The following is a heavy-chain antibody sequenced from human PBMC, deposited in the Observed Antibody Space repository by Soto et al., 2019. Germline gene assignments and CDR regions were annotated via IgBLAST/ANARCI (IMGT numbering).Heavy chain of an antibody. CDR3: TRHSDRGWSTIDY. CDR2: IYPSDSDT. CDR1: GYFFSSYW. Sequence: GESLKISCKGSGYFFSSYWIGWVRHMPGKGLEWMGIIYPSDSDTRYSPSFQGQVTISADKSTSTAFLQWSSLRASDNALYYCTRHSDRGWSTIDYWGQGTLVTVSS. V-gene: IGHV5-51*01. D-gene: IGHD6-19*01. J-gene: IGHJ4*02.